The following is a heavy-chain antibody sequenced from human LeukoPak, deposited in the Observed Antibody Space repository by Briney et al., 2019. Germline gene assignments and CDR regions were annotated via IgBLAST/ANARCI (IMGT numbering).Heavy chain of an antibody. CDR3: TRVMRGAGDY. J-gene: IGHJ4*02. V-gene: IGHV3-49*04. Sequence: PGRSLRLSCTASGFTFGDYAMSWVRQAPGKGLEWVGFIRSKAYGGTTEYAASVIGRFTISRDDSKSIAYLQMNSLKTEDTAVYYCTRVMRGAGDYWGQGTLVTVSS. D-gene: IGHD3-10*01. CDR1: GFTFGDYA. CDR2: IRSKAYGGTT.